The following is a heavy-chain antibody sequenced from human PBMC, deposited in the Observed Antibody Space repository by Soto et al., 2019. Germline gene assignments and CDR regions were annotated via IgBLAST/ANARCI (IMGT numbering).Heavy chain of an antibody. V-gene: IGHV1-18*01. Sequence: ASVKVSCKASGYTFTSYGISWVRQAPGQGLEWMGWISAYNGNTNYAQKLQGRVTMTTDTSTSTAYMELRSLRSDDTAVYYRARDARGDHYYYYYYGMDVWGQGTTVTVSS. CDR2: ISAYNGNT. D-gene: IGHD4-17*01. J-gene: IGHJ6*02. CDR1: GYTFTSYG. CDR3: ARDARGDHYYYYYYGMDV.